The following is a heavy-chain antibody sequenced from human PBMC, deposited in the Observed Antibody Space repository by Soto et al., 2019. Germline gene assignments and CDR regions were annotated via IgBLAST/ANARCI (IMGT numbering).Heavy chain of an antibody. CDR2: IWYDGSNK. J-gene: IGHJ4*02. D-gene: IGHD3-22*01. CDR1: GFTFRSYG. V-gene: IGHV3-33*08. Sequence: QPGGSLRLSCAASGFTFRSYGMHWVRQAPGKGLEWVAVIWYDGSNKYYADSVKGRFTISRDNSKNTLYLQMNSLRAEDTAVYYCARDYDSSGYPRYYFDYWGQGT. CDR3: ARDYDSSGYPRYYFDY.